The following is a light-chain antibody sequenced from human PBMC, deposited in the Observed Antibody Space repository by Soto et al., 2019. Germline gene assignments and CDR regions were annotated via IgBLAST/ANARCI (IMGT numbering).Light chain of an antibody. CDR1: SSNIGAAYD. J-gene: IGLJ3*02. Sequence: QAVVTQPPSGSGAPGQKVTISCTRSSSNIGAAYDVHWYQHLPGTAPKLLIYGNNNRPSGVPDRFSGSKSGTSASLASTGLQAEDEADYYCQSYASSLSGWVFGGGTQLTVL. V-gene: IGLV1-40*01. CDR2: GNN. CDR3: QSYASSLSGWV.